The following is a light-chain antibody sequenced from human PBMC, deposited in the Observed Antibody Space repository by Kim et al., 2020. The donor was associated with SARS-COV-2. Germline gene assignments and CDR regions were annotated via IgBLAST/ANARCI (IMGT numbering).Light chain of an antibody. V-gene: IGLV4-69*01. CDR2: LNSDGSH. CDR1: SGHSNYA. J-gene: IGLJ2*01. CDR3: QTWGAGIRV. Sequence: QLVLTQSPSASASLGASVKLTCTLSSGHSNYAIAWHQQQPEKGPSYLMKLNSDGSHTKGDGIPDRFSGSSSGAERYLTISSLQSEDEADYYCQTWGAGIRVFGGGTQLTVL.